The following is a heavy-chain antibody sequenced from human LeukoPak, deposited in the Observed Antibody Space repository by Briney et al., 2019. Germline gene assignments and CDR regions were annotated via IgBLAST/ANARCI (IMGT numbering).Heavy chain of an antibody. CDR3: ARDSYTGWNYYYGMDV. Sequence: GGSLRLSCAASGLTFSSYPMHWVRQAPGKGLEWVAVISYDGSEKHYADSVKGRFTISRDNSKNTLYLQMSSLRAEDTAMYYCARDSYTGWNYYYGMDVWGQGTTVTVSS. D-gene: IGHD6-19*01. J-gene: IGHJ6*02. V-gene: IGHV3-30-3*01. CDR1: GLTFSSYP. CDR2: ISYDGSEK.